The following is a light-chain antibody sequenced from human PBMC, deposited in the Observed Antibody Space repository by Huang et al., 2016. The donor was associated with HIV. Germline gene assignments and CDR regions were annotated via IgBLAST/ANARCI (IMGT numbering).Light chain of an antibody. J-gene: IGKJ5*01. CDR1: QSVSSN. V-gene: IGKV3-15*01. CDR3: QQYNNWPPIT. Sequence: EIVMTQSPVTLSVSPGERATLSCRASQSVSSNLAGYQQNPGQAPRLLIYGASTRATGVPVRFSGSGSGTEFTLTISSLQSEDFALYYCQQYNNWPPITFGQGTRLEIK. CDR2: GAS.